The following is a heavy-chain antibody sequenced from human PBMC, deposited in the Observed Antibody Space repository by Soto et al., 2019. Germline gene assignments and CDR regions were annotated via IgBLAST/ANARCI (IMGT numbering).Heavy chain of an antibody. D-gene: IGHD6-6*01. CDR2: ISAYNGNT. Sequence: GASVKVSCKASGYTFTSYGISWVRQAPGQGLEWMGWISAYNGNTNYAQKLQGRVTMTTDTSTGTAYMELRSLRSDDTAVYYCARAPASSIAALSAFDIWGQGTMVTVSS. J-gene: IGHJ3*02. V-gene: IGHV1-18*04. CDR3: ARAPASSIAALSAFDI. CDR1: GYTFTSYG.